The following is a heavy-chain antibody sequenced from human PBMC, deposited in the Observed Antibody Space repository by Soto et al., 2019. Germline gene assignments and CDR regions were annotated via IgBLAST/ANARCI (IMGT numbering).Heavy chain of an antibody. D-gene: IGHD6-19*01. J-gene: IGHJ4*02. Sequence: PGGSLRLSCAASGFTFSSYAMSWVRQAPGKGLEWVSAISGSGGGTYYADSVKGRFTISRDNAKNILYLQMNSLRVEDTAVYYCARGGWIYSSGGDYWGQGTLVTVSS. V-gene: IGHV3-23*01. CDR3: ARGGWIYSSGGDY. CDR1: GFTFSSYA. CDR2: ISGSGGGT.